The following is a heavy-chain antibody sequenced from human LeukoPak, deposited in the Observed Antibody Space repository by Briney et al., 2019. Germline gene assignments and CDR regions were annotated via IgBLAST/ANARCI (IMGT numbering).Heavy chain of an antibody. CDR3: AGDHGSSGYLY. J-gene: IGHJ4*02. D-gene: IGHD3-22*01. Sequence: SETLSLTCAFYGGSFSGYYWSWIRQPPGKGLECIGDINPGGSTNYNPSLKSRVIVSVDTSKNQLSMKLTSVTAADTAVYYCAGDHGSSGYLYWGQGILVTVSS. V-gene: IGHV4-34*01. CDR1: GGSFSGYY. CDR2: INPGGST.